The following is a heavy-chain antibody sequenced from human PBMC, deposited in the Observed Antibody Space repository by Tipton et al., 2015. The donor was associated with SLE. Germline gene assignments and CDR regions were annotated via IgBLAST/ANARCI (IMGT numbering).Heavy chain of an antibody. Sequence: SLRLSCAASGFTFDDYTMHWVRQAPGKGLEWVSLITWDGGSTYYADSVKGRFTISRDNAKNSLYLQMNSLRAEDTAVYYCARDRQLSTDFWSGYQFQQGMDVWGQGTTVTVSS. CDR3: ARDRQLSTDFWSGYQFQQGMDV. V-gene: IGHV3-43*01. D-gene: IGHD3-3*01. CDR2: ITWDGGST. J-gene: IGHJ6*02. CDR1: GFTFDDYT.